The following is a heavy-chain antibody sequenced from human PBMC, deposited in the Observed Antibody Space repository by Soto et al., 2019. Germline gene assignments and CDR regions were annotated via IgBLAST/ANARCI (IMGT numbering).Heavy chain of an antibody. CDR3: ARSGYSYGTVSYYYYGMDV. CDR1: GGTFSSYA. J-gene: IGHJ6*02. CDR2: IITIFGTA. V-gene: IGHV1-69*13. D-gene: IGHD5-18*01. Sequence: SVKVYCKASGGTFSSYAISWVRQAPGQGLEKIRGIITIFGTANYAQKFQGRVTITADESTSTAYMELSSLRSEDTAVYYCARSGYSYGTVSYYYYGMDVWGQGTTVTVSS.